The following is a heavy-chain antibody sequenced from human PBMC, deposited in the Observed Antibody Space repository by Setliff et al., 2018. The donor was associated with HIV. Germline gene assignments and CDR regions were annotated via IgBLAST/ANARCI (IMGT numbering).Heavy chain of an antibody. CDR2: INYSGST. J-gene: IGHJ5*02. CDR1: GGSLNDYY. Sequence: SETLSLTCAVYGGSLNDYYWSWIRLPPGKGLEWIWEINYSGSTNYNRYLKSRVTISVDTSKNQFSLKLSSVTAVDTAVYYCARDRRSIFGVDTKDWFDPWGQGTLVTVSS. CDR3: ARDRRSIFGVDTKDWFDP. D-gene: IGHD3-3*01. V-gene: IGHV4-34*01.